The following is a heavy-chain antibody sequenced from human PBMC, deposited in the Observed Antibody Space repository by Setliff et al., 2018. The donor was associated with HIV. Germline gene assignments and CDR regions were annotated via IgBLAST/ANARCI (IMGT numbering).Heavy chain of an antibody. Sequence: PSETLSLTCTVSGGSISSGGYYWSWIRQHPGKGLEWIGYIHYSGNTYNNPSLNSRISISVDMSKNKFSLNLNSVTAADTAVYYCARAGDCTEASCPKARFDPWGPGILVTVSS. D-gene: IGHD2-8*02. CDR1: GGSISSGGYY. CDR2: IHYSGNT. J-gene: IGHJ5*02. CDR3: ARAGDCTEASCPKARFDP. V-gene: IGHV4-31*03.